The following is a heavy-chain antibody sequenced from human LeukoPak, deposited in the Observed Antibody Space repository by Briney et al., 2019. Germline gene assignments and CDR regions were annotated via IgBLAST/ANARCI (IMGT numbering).Heavy chain of an antibody. V-gene: IGHV3-53*01. Sequence: GGSLRLSCAASGFTVSSNYMSWVRQAPGKGLEWVSVIYSGGSRYYADSVKGRFTISRDNSKNTMYLQMNSLRAEDTAVYYCARDLMGIAYRGAFYYWGQGTLVTVSS. CDR3: ARDLMGIAYRGAFYY. J-gene: IGHJ4*02. CDR1: GFTVSSNY. CDR2: IYSGGSR. D-gene: IGHD6-13*01.